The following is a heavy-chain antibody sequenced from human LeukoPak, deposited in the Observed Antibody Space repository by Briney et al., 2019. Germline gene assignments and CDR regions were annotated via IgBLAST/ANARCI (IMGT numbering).Heavy chain of an antibody. V-gene: IGHV3-23*01. Sequence: QPGGSLRLSCAASGFTFSSYAMSWVRQAPGKGLEWVSAISGSGGSTYYADSVKGRFTISRDNSKNTLYLQMNSLRAEDTAVYYCAKMNYGSGSYSKFRWFDPWGQGTLVTVSS. J-gene: IGHJ5*02. CDR2: ISGSGGST. D-gene: IGHD3-10*01. CDR1: GFTFSSYA. CDR3: AKMNYGSGSYSKFRWFDP.